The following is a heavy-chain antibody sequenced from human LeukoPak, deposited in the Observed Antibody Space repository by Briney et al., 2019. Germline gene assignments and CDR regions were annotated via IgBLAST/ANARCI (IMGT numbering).Heavy chain of an antibody. CDR3: ARDMGPFNYYYYYMDV. D-gene: IGHD3-10*01. Sequence: KSSETLSLTCTVSGGSITSGTYYWSWIRQPAGKGLEWIGRIYTSGSTNYNPSLKSRVTMSVDTSKNQFSLKLSSVTAADTAVYYCARDMGPFNYYYYYMDVWGKGTTVTISS. V-gene: IGHV4-61*02. J-gene: IGHJ6*03. CDR1: GGSITSGTYY. CDR2: IYTSGST.